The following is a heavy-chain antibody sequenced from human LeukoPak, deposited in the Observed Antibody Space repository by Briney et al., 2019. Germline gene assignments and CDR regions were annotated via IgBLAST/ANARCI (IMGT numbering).Heavy chain of an antibody. V-gene: IGHV3-7*01. CDR1: GFTFSNYW. Sequence: GGSLRLSCEGSGFTFSNYWMTWVRQAPGKGLEWVANIKTDGSERHYGDSVEGRFTISRDNAKNSLYLQMNSLRVEDTALYYCAREGPTSDYDYWGQGTLVTVSS. J-gene: IGHJ4*02. CDR2: IKTDGSER. CDR3: AREGPTSDYDY. D-gene: IGHD3-16*01.